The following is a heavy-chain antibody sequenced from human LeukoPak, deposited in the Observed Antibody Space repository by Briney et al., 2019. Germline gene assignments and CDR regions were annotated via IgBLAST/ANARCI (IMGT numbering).Heavy chain of an antibody. CDR1: GFTFDDYG. D-gene: IGHD6-13*01. CDR2: ISYDGSHK. V-gene: IGHV3-30*03. J-gene: IGHJ4*02. CDR3: ARGMRGSSWLSFDY. Sequence: GGSLRLSCAASGFTFDDYGMSWVRQAPGKGLEWVALISYDGSHKYYADTVKGRVTISRDNSKNTLYLQMNSLRTEDTAIYYCARGMRGSSWLSFDYWGQGTLVTVSS.